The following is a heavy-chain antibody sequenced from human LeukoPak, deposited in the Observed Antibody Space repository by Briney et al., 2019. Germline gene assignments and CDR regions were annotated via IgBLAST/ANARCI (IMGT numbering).Heavy chain of an antibody. CDR2: IYYSGST. Sequence: SETLSLTCTVSGGSISSSSYSWGWIRQPPGKGLEWIGSIYYSGSTYYNPSPKSRVTISVDTSKNQFSLKLSSVTAADTAVYYCARWRREIDAFDIWGQGTMVTVSS. D-gene: IGHD1-26*01. V-gene: IGHV4-39*01. CDR3: ARWRREIDAFDI. CDR1: GGSISSSSYS. J-gene: IGHJ3*02.